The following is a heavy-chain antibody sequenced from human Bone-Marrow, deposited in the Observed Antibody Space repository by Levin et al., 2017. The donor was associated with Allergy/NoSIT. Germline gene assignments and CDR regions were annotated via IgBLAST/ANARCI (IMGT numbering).Heavy chain of an antibody. V-gene: IGHV5-51*01. J-gene: IGHJ3*02. D-gene: IGHD6-6*01. CDR2: IYPGDSDT. Sequence: GESLKISCKGSGYSFTSYWIGWVRQMPGKGLEWMGIIYPGDSDTRYSPSFQGQVTISADKSISTAYLQWSSLKASDTAMYYCARQCIAARPVDAFDIWGQGTMVTVSS. CDR1: GYSFTSYW. CDR3: ARQCIAARPVDAFDI.